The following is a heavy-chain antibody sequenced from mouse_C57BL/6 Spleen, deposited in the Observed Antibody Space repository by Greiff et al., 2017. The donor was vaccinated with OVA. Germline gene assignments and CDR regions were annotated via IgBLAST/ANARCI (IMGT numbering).Heavy chain of an antibody. CDR2: IHPNSGST. Sequence: QVQLQQPGAELVKPGASVKLSCKASGYTFTSYWMHWVKQRPGQGLEWIGMIHPNSGSTNYNEKFKSKATLTVDKSSSTAYMQLSSLTSEDSAVYYCARRWLLRDAMDYWGQGTSVTVSS. CDR3: ARRWLLRDAMDY. CDR1: GYTFTSYW. J-gene: IGHJ4*01. D-gene: IGHD2-3*01. V-gene: IGHV1-64*01.